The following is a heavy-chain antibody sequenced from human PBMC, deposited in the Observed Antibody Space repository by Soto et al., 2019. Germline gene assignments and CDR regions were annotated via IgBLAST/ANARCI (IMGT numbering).Heavy chain of an antibody. CDR3: GGSSYGENDAFDI. CDR2: ISAYNGNT. Sequence: ASVKVSCKASGYTFTSYGISWVRQAPGQGLEWMGWISAYNGNTNYAQKLQGRVTMTTDTSTSTAYMELRSLRSDDTAVYYCGGSSYGENDAFDIWGQGTMVTVSS. CDR1: GYTFTSYG. V-gene: IGHV1-18*01. J-gene: IGHJ3*02. D-gene: IGHD3-16*01.